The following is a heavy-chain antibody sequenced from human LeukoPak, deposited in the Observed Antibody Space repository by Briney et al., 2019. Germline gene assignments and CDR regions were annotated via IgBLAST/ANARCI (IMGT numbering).Heavy chain of an antibody. CDR2: ISWNSGSI. CDR3: AKDNRRHYTSGPNPDSLH. Sequence: GGSLRLSCTTSTFTFDDYGMNWVRQPPGKGLEWVSGISWNSGSIDYADSVKGRFTISRDNAKNSLYLQMNSLRVEDTAFYYCAKDNRRHYTSGPNPDSLHWGQGALVTVSS. D-gene: IGHD6-19*01. J-gene: IGHJ4*02. V-gene: IGHV3-9*01. CDR1: TFTFDDYG.